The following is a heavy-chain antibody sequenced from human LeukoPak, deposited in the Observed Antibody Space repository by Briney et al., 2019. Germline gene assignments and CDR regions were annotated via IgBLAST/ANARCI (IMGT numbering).Heavy chain of an antibody. CDR2: ISAYNGNT. CDR3: ARVRFVYYDSSGPLGGWFDP. D-gene: IGHD3-22*01. J-gene: IGHJ5*02. Sequence: ASVKVSCKASGYTFTSYSISWVRQAPGQGLEWMGWISAYNGNTNYTQKLQGRVTMTTDTSTSTAYMELRSLRSDDTAVYYCARVRFVYYDSSGPLGGWFDPWGQGTLVTVSS. V-gene: IGHV1-18*01. CDR1: GYTFTSYS.